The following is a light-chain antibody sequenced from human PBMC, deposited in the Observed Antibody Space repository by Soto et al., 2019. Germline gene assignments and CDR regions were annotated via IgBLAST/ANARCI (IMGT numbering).Light chain of an antibody. V-gene: IGLV1-40*01. CDR2: DNT. Sequence: QLVLTQPPSVSGAPGQRVTISCTGSSSTIGANSDVHWYQHLPGTAPKLLIYDNTYRPSGVPDRFSGSRSGTSASLAISGLQAEDEADYYCQSHDTSLSAYVFGTGTKLTVL. CDR1: SSTIGANSD. J-gene: IGLJ1*01. CDR3: QSHDTSLSAYV.